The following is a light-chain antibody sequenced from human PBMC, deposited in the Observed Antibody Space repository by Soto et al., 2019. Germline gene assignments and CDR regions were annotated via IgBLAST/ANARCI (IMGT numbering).Light chain of an antibody. CDR3: QQYGSSPASFT. Sequence: IALTQSPGTLSLSPGERATLSCRASQSVSSSYLAWYQQKPGQAPRLLIYGASSRATGIPDRFSGSGSGTEFTLTISRLEPVDFAVYYCQQYGSSPASFTFGPGTKVEIK. V-gene: IGKV3-20*01. CDR1: QSVSSSY. J-gene: IGKJ3*01. CDR2: GAS.